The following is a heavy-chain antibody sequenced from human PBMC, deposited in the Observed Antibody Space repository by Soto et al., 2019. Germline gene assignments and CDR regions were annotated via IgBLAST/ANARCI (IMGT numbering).Heavy chain of an antibody. D-gene: IGHD3-10*01. V-gene: IGHV1-2*02. CDR2: INPNSGGT. Sequence: QVQLVQSGAEVKKPGASVKVSCKASGYTFTGYYMHWVRQAPGQGLEWMGWINPNSGGTNYAQKFQGRVTMTRDTFISTAYMELSRLRSDDTAVYYCASAYSAIVRGSFYYYGMDVWGQGTTVTVSS. J-gene: IGHJ6*02. CDR1: GYTFTGYY. CDR3: ASAYSAIVRGSFYYYGMDV.